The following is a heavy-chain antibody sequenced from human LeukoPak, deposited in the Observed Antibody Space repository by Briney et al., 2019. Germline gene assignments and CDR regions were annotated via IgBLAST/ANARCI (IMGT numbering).Heavy chain of an antibody. D-gene: IGHD1-1*01. CDR3: AKPTTGSPTAAGLDY. J-gene: IGHJ4*02. V-gene: IGHV3-30*02. Sequence: PGGSLRLSCAASGFTFSSYGMYWVRQAPGKGLEWVSYISFSGSNVHYADSVKGRFTISRDNSKSTLFLQMNSLRPEDTAVYYFAKPTTGSPTAAGLDYWGQGTLVTVSS. CDR2: ISFSGSNV. CDR1: GFTFSSYG.